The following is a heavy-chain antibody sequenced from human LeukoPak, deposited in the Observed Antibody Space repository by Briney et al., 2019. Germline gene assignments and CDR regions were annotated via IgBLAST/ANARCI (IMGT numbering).Heavy chain of an antibody. D-gene: IGHD3-3*01. CDR2: INQDGSEK. V-gene: IGHV3-7*01. Sequence: GGSLRLSCAASGFTFSSYWMSWVRQAPGKGLEWVANINQDGSEKYYVDSVEGRFTISRDSVKNSLYLQMTSVRADDTAMYYCVRDDYDFWSGYQRYFEFWGQGTLVTVSS. J-gene: IGHJ4*02. CDR1: GFTFSSYW. CDR3: VRDDYDFWSGYQRYFEF.